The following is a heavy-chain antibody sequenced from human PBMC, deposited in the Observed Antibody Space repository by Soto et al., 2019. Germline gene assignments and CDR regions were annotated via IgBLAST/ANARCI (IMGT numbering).Heavy chain of an antibody. D-gene: IGHD4-4*01. CDR3: ARSSGSPRTTVTIFDY. J-gene: IGHJ4*02. Sequence: SETLSLTCAVYGGSFSGYYWSWIRQPPGKGLEWIGEINHSGSTNYNPSLKSRVTISVDTSKNQFSLKLSSVTAADTAVYYCARSSGSPRTTVTIFDYWGQGTLVTVSS. CDR1: GGSFSGYY. V-gene: IGHV4-34*01. CDR2: INHSGST.